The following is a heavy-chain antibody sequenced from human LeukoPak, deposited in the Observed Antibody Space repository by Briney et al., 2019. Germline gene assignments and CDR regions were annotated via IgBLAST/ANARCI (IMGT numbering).Heavy chain of an antibody. CDR3: ARDQVNSSSWLQH. CDR1: GYTFTNYY. D-gene: IGHD6-13*01. Sequence: ASVKVSCKASGYTFTNYYVHWVRQAPGQGLEWMGIINPSGGSTSYAQKFQGRVTMTRDMSTSTVYMELSSLRSEVTAVYYCARDQVNSSSWLQHWGQGTLVTVSS. CDR2: INPSGGST. V-gene: IGHV1-46*01. J-gene: IGHJ1*01.